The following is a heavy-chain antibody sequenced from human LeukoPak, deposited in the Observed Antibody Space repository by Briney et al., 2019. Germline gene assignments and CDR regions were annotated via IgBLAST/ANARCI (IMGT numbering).Heavy chain of an antibody. CDR2: IYPGDSNT. J-gene: IGHJ4*02. D-gene: IGHD4-11*01. CDR3: ARRITTGAFDY. CDR1: GYSFASYW. Sequence: GESLKISCKGSGYSFASYWIGWVRQMPGKGLEWMGIIYPGDSNTRYGPSFQGQVTISVDKSISAAYLQWSGLQASDTAMYFCARRITTGAFDYWGQGTLVTVSP. V-gene: IGHV5-51*01.